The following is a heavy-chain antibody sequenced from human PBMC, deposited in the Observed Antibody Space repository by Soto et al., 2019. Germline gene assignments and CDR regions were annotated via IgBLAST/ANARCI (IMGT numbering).Heavy chain of an antibody. CDR2: IYYSGTT. V-gene: IGHV4-30-4*01. CDR3: ARADYYNYWYFDL. D-gene: IGHD3-10*01. J-gene: IGHJ2*01. CDR1: GGSISSGDYY. Sequence: QVQLQESGPGLVKPSQTLSLTCTVSGGSISSGDYYWSWIRQPPGRGLEWIGYIYYSGTTYYNPSLKRRVNISVDTAKNQFSLKLSSVTAADTAVYYCARADYYNYWYFDLWGRGTLVTVSS.